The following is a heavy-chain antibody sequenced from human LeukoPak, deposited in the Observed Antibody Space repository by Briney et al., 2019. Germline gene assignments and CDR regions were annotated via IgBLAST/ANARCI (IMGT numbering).Heavy chain of an antibody. CDR1: GGSFSGYY. Sequence: SETLSLTCAVYGGSFSGYYWSWIRQPPGKGLEWIGEINHSGSTNYNPSLKSRVTISVDTSKNQFSLKLSSVTAADTAVYYCARGRITIFGVVINGWFDPWGQGTLVTVSS. CDR2: INHSGST. J-gene: IGHJ5*02. D-gene: IGHD3-3*01. CDR3: ARGRITIFGVVINGWFDP. V-gene: IGHV4-34*01.